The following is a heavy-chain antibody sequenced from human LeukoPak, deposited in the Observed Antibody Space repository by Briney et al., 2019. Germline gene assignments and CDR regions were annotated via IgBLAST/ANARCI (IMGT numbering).Heavy chain of an antibody. V-gene: IGHV3-7*04. J-gene: IGHJ4*02. CDR3: ARDRGGRSGLDD. CDR2: IKEDGGEV. Sequence: GGSLRLSCAASGITFSRSWMSWVRQPPGKGLEWVAFIKEDGGEVFYVDSVKRRCTISRDNAENSLYLQMNSLRAEDTAVYYCARDRGGRSGLDDWGQGTLVTVSS. D-gene: IGHD2-15*01. CDR1: GITFSRSW.